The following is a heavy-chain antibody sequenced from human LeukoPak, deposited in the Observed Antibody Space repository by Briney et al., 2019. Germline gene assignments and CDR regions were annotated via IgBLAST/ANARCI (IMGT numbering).Heavy chain of an antibody. D-gene: IGHD1-14*01. Sequence: PSETLSLTCTVSGGSISSYYWSWIRQPPEKGLEWIGYIYYSGSTNYNPSLKSRVTISVDTSKNQFSLKLSSVTAADTAVYYCARGSGGTIPGSYYGMDVWGQGTTVTVSS. V-gene: IGHV4-59*01. CDR3: ARGSGGTIPGSYYGMDV. J-gene: IGHJ6*02. CDR1: GGSISSYY. CDR2: IYYSGST.